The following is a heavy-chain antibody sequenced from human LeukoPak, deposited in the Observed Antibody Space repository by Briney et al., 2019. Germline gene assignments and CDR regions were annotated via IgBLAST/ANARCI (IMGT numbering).Heavy chain of an antibody. CDR3: AISGGPGIAVGDGDFDY. CDR1: GFTFSSYS. CDR2: ISSNSSYI. Sequence: GGSLRLSCAASGFTFSSYSMNWVRQAPGKGLEWVSSISSNSSYIYYADSVKGRFTISRDNAKNSLYLQMNSLRAEDTAVYYCAISGGPGIAVGDGDFDYWGQGTLVTVSS. D-gene: IGHD6-19*01. J-gene: IGHJ4*02. V-gene: IGHV3-21*01.